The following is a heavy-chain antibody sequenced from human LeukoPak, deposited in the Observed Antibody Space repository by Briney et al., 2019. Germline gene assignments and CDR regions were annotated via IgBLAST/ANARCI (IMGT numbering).Heavy chain of an antibody. CDR1: GGTFSSYA. D-gene: IGHD2-2*01. Sequence: SVKVSCKASGGTFSSYAISWVRQAPGQGLEWMGGIIPIFGTANYAQKFQGRVTITADKSTSTAYVELSSLRSEDTAVYYCARGIVVVPAAAEGSSWFDPWGQGTLVTVSS. CDR2: IIPIFGTA. V-gene: IGHV1-69*06. J-gene: IGHJ5*02. CDR3: ARGIVVVPAAAEGSSWFDP.